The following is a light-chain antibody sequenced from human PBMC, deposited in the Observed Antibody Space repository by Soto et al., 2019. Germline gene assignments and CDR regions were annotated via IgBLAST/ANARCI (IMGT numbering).Light chain of an antibody. J-gene: IGKJ1*01. CDR3: QQRNIWPPVT. V-gene: IGKV3-11*01. CDR1: QSVSSN. CDR2: GAS. Sequence: EIVFTPSADTLSLSPWETATLSCMASQSVSSNVAWYQQKPRQAPRLLIYGASTRATGIPARFSGSGSGTAFTLTTSSLEPDDSATYYCQQRNIWPPVTFGQGTKVDIK.